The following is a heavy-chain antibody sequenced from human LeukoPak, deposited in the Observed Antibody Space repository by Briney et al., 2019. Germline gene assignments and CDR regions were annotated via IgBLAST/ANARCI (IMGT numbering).Heavy chain of an antibody. CDR1: GFSFSRYY. Sequence: GGSLRLSCPASGFSFSRYYMSWVRQTPGKALEWISYIPTSGISVHYADSVRGRFTASRDDAKNSLHLQMDSLRVEDTAVYYCTRAEGLGPGAHFDQWGQGALVSVSS. CDR3: TRAEGLGPGAHFDQ. CDR2: IPTSGISV. V-gene: IGHV3-11*01. J-gene: IGHJ4*02.